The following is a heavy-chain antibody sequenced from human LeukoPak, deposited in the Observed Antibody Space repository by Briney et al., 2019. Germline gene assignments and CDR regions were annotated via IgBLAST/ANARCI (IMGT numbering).Heavy chain of an antibody. V-gene: IGHV3-7*01. CDR1: GFTINKYW. D-gene: IGHD3-10*01. J-gene: IGHJ4*02. Sequence: PGGSLRLSCEASGFTINKYWMTWVRQAPGKGLEWVANIKQDGTTKNYVDSVKGRFNIFRDNARNSLYLQMSSLRPEDTGVYYCARDDYKAGPLDCWGQGTLVTVSS. CDR2: IKQDGTTK. CDR3: ARDDYKAGPLDC.